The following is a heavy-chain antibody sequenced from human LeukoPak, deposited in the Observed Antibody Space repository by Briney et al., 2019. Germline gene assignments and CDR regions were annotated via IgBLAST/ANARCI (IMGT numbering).Heavy chain of an antibody. CDR2: ISYDGNNK. V-gene: IGHV3-30*03. CDR3: ARDFGWAFDM. Sequence: SGGSLRLSCAASGFTFSNFGMHWVRQAPGKGLEWVAVISYDGNNKYYADSVKGRFTISRDNAKNTLYLQMNSLRAEDTAVYYCARDFGWAFDMWGQGTVVTVSS. CDR1: GFTFSNFG. J-gene: IGHJ3*02. D-gene: IGHD3-10*01.